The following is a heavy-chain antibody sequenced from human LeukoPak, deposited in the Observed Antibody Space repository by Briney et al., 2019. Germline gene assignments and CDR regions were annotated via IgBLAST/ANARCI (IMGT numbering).Heavy chain of an antibody. CDR1: GFTFSSYS. CDR3: ARDLDYYGSGSYHLGD. Sequence: PGGSLRLSCAASGFTFSSYSMNWVRQAPGKGLEWVSYISSSSSTIYYADSVKGRFTISRDNAKNSLYLQMNSLRAEDTAVYYCARDLDYYGSGSYHLGDWGQGTLVTVSS. J-gene: IGHJ4*02. V-gene: IGHV3-48*01. CDR2: ISSSSSTI. D-gene: IGHD3-10*01.